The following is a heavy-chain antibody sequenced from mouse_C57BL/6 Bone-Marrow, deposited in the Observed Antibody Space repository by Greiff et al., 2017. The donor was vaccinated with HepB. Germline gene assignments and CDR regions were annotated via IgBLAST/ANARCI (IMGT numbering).Heavy chain of an antibody. D-gene: IGHD2-3*01. V-gene: IGHV1-69*01. CDR2: IDPSDSYT. Sequence: QVQLQQPGAELVMPGASVKLSCKASGYTFTSYWMHWVKQRPGQGLEWIGEIDPSDSYTNYNQKVKGKSTLTVDKSSSTAYMQLSSLTSEDSAVYYCARNEYGGYYQAWFAYWGQGTLVTVSA. CDR1: GYTFTSYW. J-gene: IGHJ3*01. CDR3: ARNEYGGYYQAWFAY.